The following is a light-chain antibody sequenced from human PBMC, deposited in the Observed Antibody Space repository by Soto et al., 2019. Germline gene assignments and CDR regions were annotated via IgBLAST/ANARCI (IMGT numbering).Light chain of an antibody. CDR3: SLYTSSSTLGVV. CDR1: SSDVGSYNR. V-gene: IGLV2-18*01. J-gene: IGLJ2*01. CDR2: EVS. Sequence: QSALTQPPSVSGSPGQSVTISCTGTSSDVGSYNRVSWYQQPPGTAPKLMIYEVSNRPSGVPDRFSGFKSGNTASLTISGLQAEDEADYSCSLYTSSSTLGVVFGGVTKLTV.